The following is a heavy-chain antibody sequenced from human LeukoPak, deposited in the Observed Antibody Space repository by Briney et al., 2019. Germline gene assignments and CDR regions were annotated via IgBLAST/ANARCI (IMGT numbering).Heavy chain of an antibody. V-gene: IGHV4-30-2*01. CDR3: ARDAHSVYYYDSSAWGDGAAYDALDI. CDR1: GGSLSSGGYY. CDR2: IYHSGST. J-gene: IGHJ3*02. D-gene: IGHD3-22*01. Sequence: SETLSLTCTVSGGSLSSGGYYWSWTRPPPGKGREWLVYIYHSGSTYYNPPLKSRVTISVDRSNNQFSLKLSSVTAADTAVYYCARDAHSVYYYDSSAWGDGAAYDALDIWGQGTKVTVSS.